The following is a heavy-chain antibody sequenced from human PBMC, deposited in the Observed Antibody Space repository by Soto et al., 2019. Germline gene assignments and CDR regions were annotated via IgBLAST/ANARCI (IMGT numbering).Heavy chain of an antibody. Sequence: SETLSLTCTVSGVSINISFYYWVWIRQPAGKGLEWIGSIYHSGSNYYNPSLGGRLSISIDTSKSQFSLKLRSVTAADTAVYHCARHDYGDYVDFWGHGILVTVSS. CDR2: IYHSGSN. CDR1: GVSINISFYY. J-gene: IGHJ4*01. D-gene: IGHD4-17*01. CDR3: ARHDYGDYVDF. V-gene: IGHV4-39*01.